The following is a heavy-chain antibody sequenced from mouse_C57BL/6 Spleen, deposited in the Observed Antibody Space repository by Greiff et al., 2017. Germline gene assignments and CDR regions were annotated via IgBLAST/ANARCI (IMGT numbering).Heavy chain of an antibody. D-gene: IGHD2-10*01. Sequence: EVMLVESGGGLVKPGGSLKLSCAASGFTFSDYGMHWVSQAPEKGLEWVAYISSGSSTINYADTVKGSFTFSRDNAKNTLFLQMTSLRSEDTAMYYGARRAYSYAMDYGGQGTSVTVSS. CDR3: ARRAYSYAMDY. CDR1: GFTFSDYG. CDR2: ISSGSSTI. V-gene: IGHV5-17*01. J-gene: IGHJ4*01.